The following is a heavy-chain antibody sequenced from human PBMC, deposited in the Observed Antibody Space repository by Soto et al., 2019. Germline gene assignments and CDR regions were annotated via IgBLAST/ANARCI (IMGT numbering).Heavy chain of an antibody. CDR2: INPRGGST. V-gene: IGHV1-46*01. D-gene: IGHD6-13*01. J-gene: IGHJ4*02. CDR3: ARSLASAGLDFDN. CDR1: GYTFTSYY. Sequence: ASVKVSFKASGYTFTSYYMHWVRQAPGQGLEWMGIINPRGGSTSYAQKFQGRVTMARDTSTSTVYMGLSSLRSEDTAVYSCARSLASAGLDFDNWGQGTLVTVSS.